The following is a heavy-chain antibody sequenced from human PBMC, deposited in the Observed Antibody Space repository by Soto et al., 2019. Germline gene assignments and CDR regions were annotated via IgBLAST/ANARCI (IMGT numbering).Heavy chain of an antibody. J-gene: IGHJ5*02. CDR2: TYYRSKWYN. Sequence: QSQTLSLTCAISGDSVSSNSAAWNWIRQSPSRGLEWLGRTYYRSKWYNDYAVSVKSRITINPDTSKNQFSLQLNSVTPEDTAVYYCARVPRLDIVVPNWFDPWGQGTLVTVSS. CDR3: ARVPRLDIVVPNWFDP. CDR1: GDSVSSNSAA. V-gene: IGHV6-1*01. D-gene: IGHD2-2*03.